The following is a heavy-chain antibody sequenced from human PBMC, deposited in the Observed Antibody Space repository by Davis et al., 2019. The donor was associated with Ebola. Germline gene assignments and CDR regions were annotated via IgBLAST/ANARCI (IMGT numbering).Heavy chain of an antibody. Sequence: MPSETLSLTCAVYGGSFSGYYWSWIRQPPGKGLEWIGEINHSGSTNYNPSLKSRVTISVDTSKNQFSLKLSSMTAADTAVYYCARGRVVTAIFDYWGQGTLVTVSS. V-gene: IGHV4-34*01. J-gene: IGHJ4*02. CDR1: GGSFSGYY. D-gene: IGHD2-21*02. CDR2: INHSGST. CDR3: ARGRVVTAIFDY.